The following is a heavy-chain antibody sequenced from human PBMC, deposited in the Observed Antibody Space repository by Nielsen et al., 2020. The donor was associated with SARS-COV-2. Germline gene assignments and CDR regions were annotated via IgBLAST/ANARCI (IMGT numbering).Heavy chain of an antibody. D-gene: IGHD3-10*01. Sequence: GSLRLSCTVSGGSISSYYWSWIRQPPGKGLEWIGYIYYSGSTYYNPSLKSRVTISVDTSKNQFSLKLSSVTAADTAVYYCARGDYLWFGESGGMDVWGQGTTVTVSS. V-gene: IGHV4-59*12. CDR2: IYYSGST. CDR1: GGSISSYY. CDR3: ARGDYLWFGESGGMDV. J-gene: IGHJ6*02.